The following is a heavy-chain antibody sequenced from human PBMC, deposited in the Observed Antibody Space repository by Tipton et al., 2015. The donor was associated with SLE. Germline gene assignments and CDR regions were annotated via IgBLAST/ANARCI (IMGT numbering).Heavy chain of an antibody. CDR2: IYYSGST. Sequence: TLSLTCTVSGGSISSSSYYWGWIRQPPGKGLEWIGSIYYSGSTYYNPSLKSRVTISVDTSKNQFSLKLSSVTAADTAVYYCARDFSPDFWSTYYINDAFDIWGQGTMVTVSS. CDR3: ARDFSPDFWSTYYINDAFDI. V-gene: IGHV4-39*07. D-gene: IGHD3-3*01. J-gene: IGHJ3*02. CDR1: GGSISSSSYY.